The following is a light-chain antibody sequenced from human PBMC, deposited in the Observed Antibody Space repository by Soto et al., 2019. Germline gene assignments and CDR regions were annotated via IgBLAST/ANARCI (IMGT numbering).Light chain of an antibody. Sequence: QSALTQPPSASGSPGQSVTISCTGSSSDVGGYNYVSWYQQHPGKAPKLIIYEVSRRPSGVPDRFSGSKSGNTASLTVSGLQTEDEADYYCSSYVRSNSVVFGGGTKVTVL. CDR3: SSYVRSNSVV. J-gene: IGLJ2*01. V-gene: IGLV2-8*01. CDR1: SSDVGGYNY. CDR2: EVS.